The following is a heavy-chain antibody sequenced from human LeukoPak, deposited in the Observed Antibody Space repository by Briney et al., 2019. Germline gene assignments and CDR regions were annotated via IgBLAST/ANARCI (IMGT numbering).Heavy chain of an antibody. J-gene: IGHJ4*02. D-gene: IGHD3-3*01. V-gene: IGHV3-21*01. Sequence: PGGSLRLSCAASGFSFSTHSMNWVRQAPGKGLEWVSCISSSSSDIKYADSVKGRFTISRDNAKNSLYLKLSSVTAEDTGVYYCASGRGGLEWADFDYWGQGTLVTVSS. CDR3: ASGRGGLEWADFDY. CDR2: ISSSSSDI. CDR1: GFSFSTHS.